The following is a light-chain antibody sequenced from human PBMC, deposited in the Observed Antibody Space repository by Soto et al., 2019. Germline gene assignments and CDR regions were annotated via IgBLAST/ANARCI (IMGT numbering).Light chain of an antibody. Sequence: EIVLTQSPATLSLSPGERATLSCRASQSVSSYLAWYQQKPGQAPRLLIYDASNRATGIPARFSGSGSGTDFTLTISSLEPEDFAVYYCQQRSNSFTFGQTTRREI. CDR2: DAS. CDR1: QSVSSY. CDR3: QQRSNSFT. V-gene: IGKV3-11*01. J-gene: IGKJ5*01.